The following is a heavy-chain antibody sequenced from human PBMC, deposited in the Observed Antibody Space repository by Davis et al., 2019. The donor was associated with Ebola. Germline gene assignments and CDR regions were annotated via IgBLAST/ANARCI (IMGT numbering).Heavy chain of an antibody. CDR2: IIPILGIA. D-gene: IGHD3-3*01. Sequence: SVKVSCKASGGTFSSYAISWVRQAPGQGLEWMGRIIPILGIANYAQKFQGRVTITADKSTSTAYMELSSLRSEDTAVYYCARGRFLEWLFAGGYWGQGTLVTVSS. CDR3: ARGRFLEWLFAGGY. J-gene: IGHJ4*02. CDR1: GGTFSSYA. V-gene: IGHV1-69*04.